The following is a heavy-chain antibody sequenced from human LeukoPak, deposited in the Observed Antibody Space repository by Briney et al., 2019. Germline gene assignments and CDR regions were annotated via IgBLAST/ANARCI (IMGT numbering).Heavy chain of an antibody. Sequence: ASVKVSCKASGYTFTGYYMHWVRQAPGQGLEWMGWINPNSGGTSYAQKFQGRVTMTRDTSISTAYMELSRLRSDDTAVYYCAREGWELRSSAFDIWGQGTMDTVSS. CDR2: INPNSGGT. CDR1: GYTFTGYY. CDR3: AREGWELRSSAFDI. D-gene: IGHD1-26*01. J-gene: IGHJ3*02. V-gene: IGHV1-2*02.